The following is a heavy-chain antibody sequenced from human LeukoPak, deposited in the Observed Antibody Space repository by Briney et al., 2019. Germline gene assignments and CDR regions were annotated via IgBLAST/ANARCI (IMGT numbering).Heavy chain of an antibody. Sequence: SETLSLTCTVSGGSISSSSYYWGWIRQPPGKGLEWIGSIYYSGSTYYNPSLKSRVTISVDTSKNQFSLKLSSVTAADTAVYYCARGRQQDYWGQGTLVTVSS. CDR1: GGSISSSSYY. CDR3: ARGRQQDY. CDR2: IYYSGST. V-gene: IGHV4-39*01. D-gene: IGHD6-13*01. J-gene: IGHJ4*02.